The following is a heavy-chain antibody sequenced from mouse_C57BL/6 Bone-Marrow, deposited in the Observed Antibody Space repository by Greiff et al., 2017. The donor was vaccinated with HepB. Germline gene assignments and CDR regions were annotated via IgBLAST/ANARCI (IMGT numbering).Heavy chain of an antibody. D-gene: IGHD2-1*01. V-gene: IGHV1-5*01. CDR3: TRRVYYGTTGYFDY. J-gene: IGHJ2*01. CDR1: GYTFTSYW. Sequence: VQLQQSGTVLARPGASVKMSCKTSGYTFTSYWMHWVKQRPGQGLEWIGAIYPGNSDTSYNQKFKGKAKLTAVTSASPAYMELSSLTNEDSAVYYCTRRVYYGTTGYFDYWGQGTTLTVSS. CDR2: IYPGNSDT.